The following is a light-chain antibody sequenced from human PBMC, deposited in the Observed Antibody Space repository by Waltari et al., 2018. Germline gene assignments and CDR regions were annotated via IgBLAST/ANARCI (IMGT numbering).Light chain of an antibody. V-gene: IGKV3-20*01. CDR3: QHYKNLPVS. Sequence: IVLTQSPGTLSLSPGERATLSCRASQSVSIYLAWYQQKPGQAPRLLIYHTSTRATGIPDRFSGSGSGTDFSLTFSVLEPEDFAVYYCQHYKNLPVSFGQGTRVEIK. J-gene: IGKJ1*01. CDR2: HTS. CDR1: QSVSIY.